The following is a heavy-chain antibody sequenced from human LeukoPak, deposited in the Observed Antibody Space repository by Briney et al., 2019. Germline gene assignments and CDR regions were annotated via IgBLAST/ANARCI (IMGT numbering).Heavy chain of an antibody. V-gene: IGHV3-9*01. D-gene: IGHD3-22*01. Sequence: GGSLRLSCAASGFTFDDYAMHWVRQAPGKGLEWASGISWNSGSIGYADSVKGRFTISRDNAKNSLYLQMNSLRAEDTALYYCAKDSSGYHRLGMDVWGQGTTVTVSS. CDR3: AKDSSGYHRLGMDV. CDR2: ISWNSGSI. CDR1: GFTFDDYA. J-gene: IGHJ6*02.